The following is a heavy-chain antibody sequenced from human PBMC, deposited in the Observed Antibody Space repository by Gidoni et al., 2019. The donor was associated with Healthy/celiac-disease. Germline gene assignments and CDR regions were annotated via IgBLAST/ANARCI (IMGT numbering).Heavy chain of an antibody. CDR2: ISSSSSTI. J-gene: IGHJ3*02. V-gene: IGHV3-48*01. CDR1: GFTFSSYS. CDR3: ARDGGGNSVFGADAFDI. Sequence: EVQLVESGGGLVQPGGSLRLSCAASGFTFSSYSMNWVRQAPGKGLEWVSYISSSSSTIYYADSVKGRFTISRDNAKNSLYLQMNSLRAEDTAVYYCARDGGGNSVFGADAFDIWGQGTMVTVSS. D-gene: IGHD2-21*02.